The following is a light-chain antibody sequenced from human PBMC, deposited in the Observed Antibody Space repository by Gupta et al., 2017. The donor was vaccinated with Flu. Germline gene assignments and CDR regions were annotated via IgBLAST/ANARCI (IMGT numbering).Light chain of an antibody. CDR2: STT. V-gene: IGLV7-43*01. CDR1: TGAVTSGHY. J-gene: IGLJ3*02. CDR3: LLYFGGQGV. Sequence: QAVVTQEPSLTVSPGGTVTLTCASSTGAVTSGHYPNWLQQNPGQPPKTLIYSTTSKHSWTPARFSGSLLGGKAALTLSDVQPEDEADYYCLLYFGGQGVFGGGTKVTVL.